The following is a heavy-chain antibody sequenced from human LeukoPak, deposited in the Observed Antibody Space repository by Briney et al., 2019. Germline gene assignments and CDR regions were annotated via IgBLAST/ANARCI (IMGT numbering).Heavy chain of an antibody. D-gene: IGHD3-3*01. CDR2: IKEDGSEK. V-gene: IGHV3-7*03. Sequence: PGGSLRLSCAASGFNFGEFWMAWVRQTPGKGLEWVADIKEDGSEKFYVDSVKGRFTISRDNSKNTLYLQMNSLRAEDTAVYYCARVSPTIFGADYMDVWGKGTTVIVSS. CDR1: GFNFGEFW. CDR3: ARVSPTIFGADYMDV. J-gene: IGHJ6*03.